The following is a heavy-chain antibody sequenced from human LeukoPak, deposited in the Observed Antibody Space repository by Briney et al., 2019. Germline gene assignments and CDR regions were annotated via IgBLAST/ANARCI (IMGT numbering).Heavy chain of an antibody. D-gene: IGHD2-15*01. CDR1: GFTFGDYA. J-gene: IGHJ4*02. Sequence: GGSLRLSCTASGFTFGDYAMSWVRQAPGKGLEWVSSISSSSTYIYYTDSVRGRFTISRDNAKNSLYVQMNSLRAEDTAVYYCSGGAGYSDLDYWGQGTLVTVSS. CDR3: SGGAGYSDLDY. V-gene: IGHV3-21*01. CDR2: ISSSSTYI.